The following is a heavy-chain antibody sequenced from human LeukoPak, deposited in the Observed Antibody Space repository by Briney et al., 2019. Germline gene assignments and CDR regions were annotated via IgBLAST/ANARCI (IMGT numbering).Heavy chain of an antibody. CDR1: GFTFSSYA. Sequence: GSLRLSCAASGFTFSSYAMSWVRQAPGKGLEWVSGISGSGGSTYYADSVKGRFTISRDNSKNTLYLQMNSLRAEDTAVYYCARKGDDYDFWSGFEPGASDIWGQGTMVTVSS. CDR3: ARKGDDYDFWSGFEPGASDI. CDR2: ISGSGGST. J-gene: IGHJ3*02. V-gene: IGHV3-23*01. D-gene: IGHD3-3*01.